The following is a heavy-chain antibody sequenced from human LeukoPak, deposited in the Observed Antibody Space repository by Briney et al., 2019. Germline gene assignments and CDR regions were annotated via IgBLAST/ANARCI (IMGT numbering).Heavy chain of an antibody. V-gene: IGHV3-23*01. CDR3: EIDFEDCSNGVCYGKPLDY. CDR2: ISGSGDTT. Sequence: GGSLRLSCAACGFTVRRCAMSWARQAPGKGLEWVSGISGSGDTTYYADPVKGRFTISRDNSKNTLYLQMNSLRAEDTALYSCEIDFEDCSNGVCYGKPLDYWGQGTLVTASS. CDR1: GFTVRRCA. J-gene: IGHJ4*02. D-gene: IGHD2-8*01.